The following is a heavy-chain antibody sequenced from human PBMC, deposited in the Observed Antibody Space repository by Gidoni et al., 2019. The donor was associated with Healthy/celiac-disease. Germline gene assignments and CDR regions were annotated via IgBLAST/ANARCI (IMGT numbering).Heavy chain of an antibody. J-gene: IGHJ4*02. CDR3: AKDMGQLVTLDY. Sequence: EVQLLESGGGLVPPGGSLRLSCAASGFTFSSYAMSWGRQPPGKGLGWVSAISGSGGSTYYADSVKGRFTISRDNSKNTLYLQMNSLRAEDTAVYYCAKDMGQLVTLDYWGQGTLVTVSS. CDR2: ISGSGGST. CDR1: GFTFSSYA. D-gene: IGHD6-6*01. V-gene: IGHV3-23*01.